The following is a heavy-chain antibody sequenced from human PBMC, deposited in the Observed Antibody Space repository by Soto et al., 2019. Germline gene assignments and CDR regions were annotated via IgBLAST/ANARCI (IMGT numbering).Heavy chain of an antibody. CDR2: ISGSGGST. J-gene: IGHJ4*02. Sequence: EVQLLESGGGLVQPGGSLRLSCAASGFTFSSYAMSWVRQAPGKGLEWVSAISGSGGSTYYADSVKGRFTISRDNSKNTLYLQMNSLRAEDTAVYYCATALGGYDSGLLDYWGQGTLGTFSS. D-gene: IGHD5-12*01. CDR3: ATALGGYDSGLLDY. V-gene: IGHV3-23*01. CDR1: GFTFSSYA.